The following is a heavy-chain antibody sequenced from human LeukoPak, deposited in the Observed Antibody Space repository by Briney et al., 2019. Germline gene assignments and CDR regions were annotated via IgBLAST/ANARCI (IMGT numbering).Heavy chain of an antibody. CDR3: ARGPHGFGELSPIDY. V-gene: IGHV1-3*01. Sequence: ASVKVSCKASGYTFTSYAMHWVRQAPGQRLEWMGWINAGNGNTKYSQKFQGRVTITRDTSASTAYMELSSLRSEDTAVYYCARGPHGFGELSPIDYWGQGTLVTVSS. J-gene: IGHJ4*02. CDR2: INAGNGNT. CDR1: GYTFTSYA. D-gene: IGHD3-10*01.